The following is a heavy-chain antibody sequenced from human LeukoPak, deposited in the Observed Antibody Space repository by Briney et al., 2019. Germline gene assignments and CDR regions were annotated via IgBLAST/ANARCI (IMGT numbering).Heavy chain of an antibody. J-gene: IGHJ4*02. V-gene: IGHV3-33*01. CDR1: GFTFSSYG. CDR3: ASSYSSSWPYFDY. Sequence: GGSLRLSCAASGFTFSSYGTHWVRQAPGKGLEWVAVIWYDGSNKYYADSVKGRFTISRDNSKNTLYLQMNSLRAEDTAVYYCASSYSSSWPYFDYWGQGTLVTVSS. CDR2: IWYDGSNK. D-gene: IGHD6-13*01.